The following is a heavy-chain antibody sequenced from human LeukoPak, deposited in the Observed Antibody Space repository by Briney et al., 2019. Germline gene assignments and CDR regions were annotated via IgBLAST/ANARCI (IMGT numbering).Heavy chain of an antibody. CDR1: GFTFSDYY. J-gene: IGHJ4*02. CDR3: ARDTRQWLVMGYFDY. D-gene: IGHD6-19*01. V-gene: IGHV3-11*04. CDR2: ISSSGSTI. Sequence: KTGGSLRLSCAAPGFTFSDYYMSWIRQAPGKGLEWVSYISSSGSTIYYADSVKGRFTISRDNAKNSLYLQMNSLRVEDTAVYYCARDTRQWLVMGYFDYWGQGTLVTISS.